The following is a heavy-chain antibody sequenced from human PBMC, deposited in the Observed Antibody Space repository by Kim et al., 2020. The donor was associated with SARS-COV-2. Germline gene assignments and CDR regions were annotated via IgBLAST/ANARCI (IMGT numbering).Heavy chain of an antibody. CDR2: INHSGST. CDR1: GGSFSGYY. D-gene: IGHD3-16*01. J-gene: IGHJ4*02. V-gene: IGHV4-34*01. CDR3: ARGSSPPYTHSDY. Sequence: SETLSLTCAVYGGSFSGYYWSWIRQPPGKGLEWIGEINHSGSTNYNPSLKSRVTISVDTSKNQFSLKLSSVTAADTAVYYCARGSSPPYTHSDYWGQGTLVTVSS.